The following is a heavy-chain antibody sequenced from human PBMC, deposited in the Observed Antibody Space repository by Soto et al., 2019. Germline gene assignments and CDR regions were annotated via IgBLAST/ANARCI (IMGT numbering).Heavy chain of an antibody. CDR2: IYYSGST. CDR1: GGSISSYY. Sequence: PSETLSPTCTVSGGSISSYYWSWIRQPPGKGLEWIGYIYYSGSTNYNPSLKSRVTISVDTSKNQFSLKLSSVTAADTAVYYCARLSGYSYGYLDAFDIWGQGTMVTVSS. J-gene: IGHJ3*02. D-gene: IGHD5-18*01. V-gene: IGHV4-59*01. CDR3: ARLSGYSYGYLDAFDI.